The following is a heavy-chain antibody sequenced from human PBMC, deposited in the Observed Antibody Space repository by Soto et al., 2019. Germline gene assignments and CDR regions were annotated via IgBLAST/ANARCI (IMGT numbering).Heavy chain of an antibody. V-gene: IGHV1-69*13. J-gene: IGHJ6*02. CDR3: ARDPYFSGGPHGYYGSGVETNYYYYGMDV. CDR1: GGTFSSYA. D-gene: IGHD3-10*01. Sequence: EASVKVSCKASGGTFSSYAISWVRQAPGQGLEWMGGIIPIFGTANYAQKFQGRVTITADESTSTAYMELSSLRSEDTAVYYCARDPYFSGGPHGYYGSGVETNYYYYGMDVWGQGTTVTVSS. CDR2: IIPIFGTA.